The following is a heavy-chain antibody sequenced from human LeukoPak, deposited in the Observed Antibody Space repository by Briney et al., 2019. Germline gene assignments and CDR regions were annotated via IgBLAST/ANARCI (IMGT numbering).Heavy chain of an antibody. V-gene: IGHV4-59*01. CDR3: ARRYSSSWYFDY. J-gene: IGHJ4*02. D-gene: IGHD6-13*01. CDR2: IYYSGST. CDR1: GGSISSYY. Sequence: KPSETLSLTCTVSGGSISSYYWSWIRQPPGKGLEWIGYIYYSGSTDYNPSLRSRVTISGDTSKNQLSLKLRSVTAADTVVYYCARRYSSSWYFDYWGQGTLVTVSS.